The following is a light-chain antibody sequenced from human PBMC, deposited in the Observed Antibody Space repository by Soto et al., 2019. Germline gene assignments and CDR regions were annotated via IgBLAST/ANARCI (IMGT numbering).Light chain of an antibody. CDR3: QKCKVDPFT. J-gene: IGKJ4*01. CDR1: QGIHNY. V-gene: IGKV1-27*01. CDR2: AAS. Sequence: DIQITQSPSSLYASVGDRVTITCRASQGIHNYLAWYEQTQGKPPKLLIYAASTLQSGVPSRFTGSGSRTDFTLPLSSLQTEDAETDYCQKCKVDPFTFGGGTKVDIK.